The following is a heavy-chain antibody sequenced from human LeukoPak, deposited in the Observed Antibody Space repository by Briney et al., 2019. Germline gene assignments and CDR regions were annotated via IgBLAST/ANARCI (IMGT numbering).Heavy chain of an antibody. CDR1: GYTFTSYD. J-gene: IGHJ5*02. CDR3: ARAGEYYDFWSGPRGGWFDP. CDR2: MNPNTGNT. Sequence: ASVKVSCKASGYTFTSYDINWVRQATGQGLEWMGWMNPNTGNTGYAHNFQGRLTIIRNNSISTAYMELSSLRSEDTAVYYCARAGEYYDFWSGPRGGWFDPWGQGTLVTVSS. V-gene: IGHV1-8*02. D-gene: IGHD3-3*01.